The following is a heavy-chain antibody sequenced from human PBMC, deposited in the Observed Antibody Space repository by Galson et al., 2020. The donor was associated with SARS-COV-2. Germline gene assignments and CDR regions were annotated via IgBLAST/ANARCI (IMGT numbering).Heavy chain of an antibody. V-gene: IGHV1-69*06. J-gene: IGHJ6*03. CDR3: ARGGTYTPVDYYYYYMDV. Sequence: SVKVSCKASGDTFNKYAINWARQAPGQGLEWMGGIIPIFGTTNYAQKFQDRVTITAEKSTNTVHMELRSLRPEDTAVYFCARGGTYTPVDYYYYYMDVWGKGTTVTVSS. CDR2: IIPIFGTT. CDR1: GDTFNKYA. D-gene: IGHD2-2*02.